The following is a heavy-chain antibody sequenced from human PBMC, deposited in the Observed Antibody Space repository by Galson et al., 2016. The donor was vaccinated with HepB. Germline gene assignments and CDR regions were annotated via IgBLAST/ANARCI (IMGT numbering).Heavy chain of an antibody. Sequence: SLRLSCAASGFNFGTYWMYWVRQAPGKGLMCVSRINTDGRTTMYADSVKGRFTISRDNAKSTVYQQMNSLRVEDTAVYYCTRDHPGVFDADYWGQGTLVTVSS. CDR1: GFNFGTYW. D-gene: IGHD3-16*01. J-gene: IGHJ4*02. CDR2: INTDGRTT. V-gene: IGHV3-74*03. CDR3: TRDHPGVFDADY.